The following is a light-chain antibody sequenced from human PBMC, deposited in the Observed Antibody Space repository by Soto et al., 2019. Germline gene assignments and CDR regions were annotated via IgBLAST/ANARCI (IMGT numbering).Light chain of an antibody. V-gene: IGLV1-44*01. CDR3: AGWDDSLNGVV. J-gene: IGLJ2*01. Sequence: QSVLTQPPSASGTPGQRVTISCSGSSSNIGAHTVNWYQQLPGTAPKLLIYSNNQRPSGVPDRFSGSKSGTSASLAISGLQSGDEADYYCAGWDDSLNGVVFGGGTKVTAL. CDR2: SNN. CDR1: SSNIGAHT.